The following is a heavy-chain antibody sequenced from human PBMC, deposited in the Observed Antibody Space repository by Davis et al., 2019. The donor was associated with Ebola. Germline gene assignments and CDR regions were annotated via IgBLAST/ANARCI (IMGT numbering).Heavy chain of an antibody. V-gene: IGHV4-34*01. D-gene: IGHD2-8*01. CDR2: INHSGST. CDR1: GGSFSGYY. J-gene: IGHJ5*02. Sequence: SETLSLTCAVYGGSFSGYYWSWIRQPPGRGLEWIGEINHSGSTNYNPSLKSRVTISVDTSKNQFSLKLSSVTAADTAVYYCARQPNIVLMVYAIKRGYNWFDPWGQGTLVTVSS. CDR3: ARQPNIVLMVYAIKRGYNWFDP.